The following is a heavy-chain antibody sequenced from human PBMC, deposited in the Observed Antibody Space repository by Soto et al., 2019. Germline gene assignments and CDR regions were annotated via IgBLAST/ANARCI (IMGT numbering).Heavy chain of an antibody. CDR1: GFTFSSYG. V-gene: IGHV3-30*03. CDR3: ATDALEVYYYGMDV. CDR2: ISYDGSNK. J-gene: IGHJ6*02. Sequence: QVQLVESGGGVVQPGRSLRLSCAASGFTFSSYGMHWVRQAPGKGLEWVAVISYDGSNKYYADSVKGRFTISRDNSKNTLYLQMNSLRAEDTAVYYCATDALEVYYYGMDVWGQGTTVTVSS.